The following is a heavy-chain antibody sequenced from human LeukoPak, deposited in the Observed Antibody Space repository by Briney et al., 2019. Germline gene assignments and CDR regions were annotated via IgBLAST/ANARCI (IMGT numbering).Heavy chain of an antibody. CDR2: ISSSGSAK. J-gene: IGHJ4*02. D-gene: IGHD3-16*01. CDR3: ARRFDR. CDR1: GFTFSSYG. Sequence: GGSLRLSCAASGFTFSSYGMNWVRQAPGKGLEWVSYISSSGSAKNYAESVKGRFTISRDNAENSLYLQMNSLRGEDTAVYYCARRFDRWGQGTLVSVSS. V-gene: IGHV3-48*04.